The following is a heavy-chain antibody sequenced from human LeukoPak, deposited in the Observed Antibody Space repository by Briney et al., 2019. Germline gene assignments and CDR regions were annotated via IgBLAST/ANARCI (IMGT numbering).Heavy chain of an antibody. V-gene: IGHV1-8*01. D-gene: IGHD3-3*01. CDR2: MNPNSGNT. CDR1: GYTFTSYD. J-gene: IGHJ4*02. Sequence: ASVKVSCKASGYTFTSYDIHWVRQATGQGLEWMGWMNPNSGNTGYAQKFQGRVTMTRNTSISTAYMELSSPRSEDTAVYYCARGGGPGLVFGVVRAPYYFDYWGQGTLVTVSS. CDR3: ARGGGPGLVFGVVRAPYYFDY.